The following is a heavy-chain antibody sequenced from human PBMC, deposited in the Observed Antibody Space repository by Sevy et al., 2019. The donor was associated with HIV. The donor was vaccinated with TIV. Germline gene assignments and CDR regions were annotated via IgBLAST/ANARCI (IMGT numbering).Heavy chain of an antibody. D-gene: IGHD1-1*01. Sequence: SETLSLTCTVSGGSIGNYYWSWIRHPPGKEMEWIGYISLNGNTYNNPSLESRVTMSLDTSKNHFSLNLKSVTAADTAVYYCARGSGNDSEDAFDLWGPGTKVTVSS. CDR3: ARGSGNDSEDAFDL. CDR2: ISLNGNT. V-gene: IGHV4-59*13. CDR1: GGSIGNYY. J-gene: IGHJ3*01.